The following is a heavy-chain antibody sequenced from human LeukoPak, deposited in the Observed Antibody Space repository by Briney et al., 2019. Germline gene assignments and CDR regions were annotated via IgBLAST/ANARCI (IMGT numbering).Heavy chain of an antibody. CDR3: AKDKGYSGYEEYFQH. CDR1: GFTFSSYA. CDR2: ISGSGGST. D-gene: IGHD5-12*01. V-gene: IGHV3-23*01. Sequence: PGGSLRLSCAASGFTFSSYAMSWVRQAPGKGVGWVSAISGSGGSTYYADSVKGRFTISRDNSKNTLYLQMNSLRAEDTAVYYCAKDKGYSGYEEYFQHWGQGTLVTVSS. J-gene: IGHJ1*01.